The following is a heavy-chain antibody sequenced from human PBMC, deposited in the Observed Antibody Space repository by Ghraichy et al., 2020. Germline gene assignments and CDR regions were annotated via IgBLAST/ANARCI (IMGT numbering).Heavy chain of an antibody. V-gene: IGHV1-18*01. CDR3: ARVDIVLMGVGWMDV. D-gene: IGHD2-8*01. CDR2: ISAYNGNT. Sequence: ASVKVSCKASGYTFTSYGISWVRQAPGQGLEWMGWISAYNGNTNYAQKLQGRVTMTTDTSTSTAYMELRSLRSDDTAVYYCARVDIVLMGVGWMDVWGQGTTVTVSS. J-gene: IGHJ6*02. CDR1: GYTFTSYG.